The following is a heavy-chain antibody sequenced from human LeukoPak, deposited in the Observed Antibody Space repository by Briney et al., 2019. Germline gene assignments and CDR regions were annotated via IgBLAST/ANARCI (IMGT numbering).Heavy chain of an antibody. CDR1: GFTFSSYS. Sequence: GGSLRLSCSASGFTFSSYSMNWVRQAPGKGLEWVSSISSSSSYIYYADSVKGRFTISRDNAKNSLYLQMNSLRAEDTAVYYCARLKDVLRYFDWLSYFDYWGQGTLVTVSS. D-gene: IGHD3-9*01. V-gene: IGHV3-21*01. J-gene: IGHJ4*02. CDR2: ISSSSSYI. CDR3: ARLKDVLRYFDWLSYFDY.